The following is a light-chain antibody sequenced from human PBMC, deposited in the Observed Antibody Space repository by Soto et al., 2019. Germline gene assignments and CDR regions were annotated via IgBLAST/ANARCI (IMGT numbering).Light chain of an antibody. Sequence: DIQMTQSPSSLSASVGDRVTITCRASQSISSYLNWYQQKPGKAPKLLIYAASSLQSGVPSRFSGSGSGTEFTLTISSLQPEDFATYYCQHSYSTPPWTFGQGTKVEIK. CDR1: QSISSY. CDR2: AAS. J-gene: IGKJ1*01. V-gene: IGKV1-39*01. CDR3: QHSYSTPPWT.